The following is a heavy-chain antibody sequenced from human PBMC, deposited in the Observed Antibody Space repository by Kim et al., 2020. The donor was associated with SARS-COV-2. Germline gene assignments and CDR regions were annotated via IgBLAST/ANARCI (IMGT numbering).Heavy chain of an antibody. CDR1: GFTFSSYG. CDR3: ARDGHIEVVTASYGMDV. J-gene: IGHJ6*02. Sequence: GGSLRLSCAASGFTFSSYGMHWVRQAPGKGLEWVAVIWYDGSNKYYADSVKGRFTISRDNSKNTLYLQMNSLRAEDTAVYYCARDGHIEVVTASYGMDVWGQGTTVTVSS. CDR2: IWYDGSNK. D-gene: IGHD2-21*02. V-gene: IGHV3-33*01.